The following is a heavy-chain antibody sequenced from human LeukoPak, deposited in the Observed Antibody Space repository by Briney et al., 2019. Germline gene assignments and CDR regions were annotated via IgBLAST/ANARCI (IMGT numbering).Heavy chain of an antibody. CDR1: GGTFSSYA. V-gene: IGHV1-69*05. J-gene: IGHJ4*02. CDR2: IIPIFGTA. D-gene: IGHD5-18*01. CDR3: ATVLGYSYGSDY. Sequence: SVKVSCKASGGTFSSYAISWVRQAPGQGLEWMGGIIPIFGTANYAQKFQGRVTITTDESTSTAYMELSSLRSEDTAVYYCATVLGYSYGSDYWGQGTLVTVSS.